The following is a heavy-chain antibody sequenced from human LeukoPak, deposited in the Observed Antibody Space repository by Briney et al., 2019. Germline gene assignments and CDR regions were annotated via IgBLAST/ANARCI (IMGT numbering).Heavy chain of an antibody. V-gene: IGHV4-34*01. D-gene: IGHD6-6*01. CDR1: GGSFCGYY. J-gene: IGHJ4*02. Sequence: SETLSLTCAVYGGSFCGYYWSWIRQPPGKGLEWIGEINHSGSTNYNPSLKSRVTISVDTSKNQFSLKLSSVTAADTAVYYCARDTYYSSSSGFDYWGQGTLVTVSS. CDR2: INHSGST. CDR3: ARDTYYSSSSGFDY.